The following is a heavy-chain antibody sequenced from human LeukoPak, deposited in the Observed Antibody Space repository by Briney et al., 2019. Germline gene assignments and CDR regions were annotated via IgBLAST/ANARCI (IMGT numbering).Heavy chain of an antibody. V-gene: IGHV1-2*02. D-gene: IGHD3-10*01. Sequence: ASVKVSCKASGYTFTGYYMHWVRQAPGQGLEWMGWINPNSGGTNYAQKFQGRVTMTRDTSISTAYMELSRLRADDTALYYCAKSTPGNYYYMDVWGKGTTVTVSS. J-gene: IGHJ6*03. CDR1: GYTFTGYY. CDR3: AKSTPGNYYYMDV. CDR2: INPNSGGT.